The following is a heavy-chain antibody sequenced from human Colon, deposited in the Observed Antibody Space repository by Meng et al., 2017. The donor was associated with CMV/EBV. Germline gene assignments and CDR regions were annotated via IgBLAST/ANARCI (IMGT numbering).Heavy chain of an antibody. V-gene: IGHV1-69*05. Sequence: SVKVSCKASGYTFTGYYMHWVRQAPGQGLEWMGGIIPIFGTANYAQKFQGRVTITTDESTSTAYMELSSLRSEDTAVYYCASPPPMVRGVIIEQPYYYYGMDVWGQGTTVTVSS. CDR3: ASPPPMVRGVIIEQPYYYYGMDV. J-gene: IGHJ6*02. CDR1: GYTFTGYY. D-gene: IGHD3-10*01. CDR2: IIPIFGTA.